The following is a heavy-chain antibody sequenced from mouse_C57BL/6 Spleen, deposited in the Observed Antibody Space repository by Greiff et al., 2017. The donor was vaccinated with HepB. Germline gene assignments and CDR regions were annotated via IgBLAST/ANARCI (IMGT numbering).Heavy chain of an antibody. V-gene: IGHV5-9*01. J-gene: IGHJ2*01. D-gene: IGHD4-1*01. CDR2: ISGGGGNT. Sequence: VQLKESGGGLVKPGGSLKLSCAASGFTFSSYTMSWVRQTPEKRLEWVATISGGGGNTYYPDSVKGRFTISRDNAKNTLYLQMSSLRSEDTALYYCARTGAFDYWGQGTTLTVSS. CDR3: ARTGAFDY. CDR1: GFTFSSYT.